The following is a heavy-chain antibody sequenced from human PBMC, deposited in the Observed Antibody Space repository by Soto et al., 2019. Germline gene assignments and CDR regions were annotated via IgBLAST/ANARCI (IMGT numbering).Heavy chain of an antibody. CDR2: IIPIFGTA. D-gene: IGHD3-22*01. Sequence: SVKVSCKASGGTFSSYAISWVRQAPGQGLEWMGGIIPIFGTANYAQKFQGRVTVTADESTSTAYMELSSLRSEDTAVYYCARDKGITMIVAPGWFDPWGQGTLVTVSS. CDR3: ARDKGITMIVAPGWFDP. V-gene: IGHV1-69*13. CDR1: GGTFSSYA. J-gene: IGHJ5*02.